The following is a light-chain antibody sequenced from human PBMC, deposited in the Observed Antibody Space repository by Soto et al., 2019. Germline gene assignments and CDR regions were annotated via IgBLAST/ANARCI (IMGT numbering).Light chain of an antibody. CDR3: QQSNSWPYT. V-gene: IGKV3-15*01. CDR2: GAS. CDR1: QSVSSN. J-gene: IGKJ2*01. Sequence: EIVMTQSPATLSVSPGERATLSCRASQSVSSNLAWYQQKPGQGPRLLFYGASTRATGIPARFIGSGSGKDFTLTIISLQSEDFAVYYCQQSNSWPYTFGQGNKLEIK.